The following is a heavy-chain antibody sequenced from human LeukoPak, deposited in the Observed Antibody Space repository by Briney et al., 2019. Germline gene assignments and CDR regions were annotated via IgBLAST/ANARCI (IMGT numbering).Heavy chain of an antibody. V-gene: IGHV4-38-2*02. CDR2: IHHTGST. Sequence: PSETLSLTCTVSGYSISSGLYWGWIRQPPGNGLEWVGTIHHTGSTSYNPSLKSRVTIPVDTSKNQFSLKVTSVTAADTAVYYCARRYCSSTTCYYLDYWGQGTLVTVSS. CDR1: GYSISSGLY. D-gene: IGHD2-2*01. J-gene: IGHJ4*02. CDR3: ARRYCSSTTCYYLDY.